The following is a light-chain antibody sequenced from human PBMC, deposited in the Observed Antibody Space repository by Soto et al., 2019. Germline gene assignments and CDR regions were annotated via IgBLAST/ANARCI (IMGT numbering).Light chain of an antibody. CDR2: DVT. CDR1: SSDVGSYNF. Sequence: QSLLTQPPSVSVSPGPSITISCTGTSSDVGSYNFVSWYQQHPDTAPKLMIYDVTNRPSGVSNRFSGSKSGNTASLTISGLQAEDEADYYCSSYTSISTYVFGIGTKVTVL. CDR3: SSYTSISTYV. J-gene: IGLJ1*01. V-gene: IGLV2-14*01.